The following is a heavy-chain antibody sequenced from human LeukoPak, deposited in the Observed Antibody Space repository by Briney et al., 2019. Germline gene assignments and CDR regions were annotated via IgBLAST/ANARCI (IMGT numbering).Heavy chain of an antibody. V-gene: IGHV3-53*04. CDR3: ARVHEYQLLPYYYYGMDV. J-gene: IGHJ6*02. CDR1: GFTVSSNY. Sequence: GGSLRISCAASGFTVSSNYMSWVRQAPGKGLEWVSVIYSGGSTYYADSVKGRFTISRHNSKNTLYLQMNSLRAEDTAVYYCARVHEYQLLPYYYYGMDVWGQGTTVTVSS. D-gene: IGHD2-2*01. CDR2: IYSGGST.